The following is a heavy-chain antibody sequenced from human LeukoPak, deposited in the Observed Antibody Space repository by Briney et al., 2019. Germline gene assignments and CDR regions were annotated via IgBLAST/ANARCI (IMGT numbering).Heavy chain of an antibody. CDR1: GGSFSGYY. V-gene: IGHV4-34*09. CDR2: INHSGST. J-gene: IGHJ4*02. Sequence: KPSETLSLTCAVYGGSFSGYYWSWIRQPPGKGLEWIGEINHSGSTYYNPSLKSRVTISVDTSKNQFSLKLSSVTAADTAVYYCARVLLSYYDSSGYYFDYWGQGTLVTVSS. CDR3: ARVLLSYYDSSGYYFDY. D-gene: IGHD3-22*01.